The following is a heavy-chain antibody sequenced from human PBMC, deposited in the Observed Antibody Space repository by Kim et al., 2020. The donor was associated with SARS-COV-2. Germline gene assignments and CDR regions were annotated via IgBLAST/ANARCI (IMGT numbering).Heavy chain of an antibody. CDR1: GFTFNNDW. J-gene: IGHJ4*02. V-gene: IGHV3-7*01. Sequence: GGSLRLSCAPSGFTFNNDWMTWVRQAPGKGLEWVANITDDGSVKYYADSVKGRFTISRDNTKNSLSLQMNSLRADDTAVYYCVRDDVEYFGQGTLVTVSS. CDR3: VRDDVEY. CDR2: ITDDGSVK.